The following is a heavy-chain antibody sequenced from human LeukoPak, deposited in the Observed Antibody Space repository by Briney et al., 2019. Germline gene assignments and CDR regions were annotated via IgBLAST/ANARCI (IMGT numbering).Heavy chain of an antibody. CDR2: ISYDGSNK. Sequence: GGSLRLSCAASGFTFSDYYMSWIRQAPGKGLEWVAVISYDGSNKYYADSVKGRFTISRDNSKNTLYLQMNSLRAEDTAVYYCAKEGSSIAARSPFWDYWGQGTLVTVSS. CDR3: AKEGSSIAARSPFWDY. D-gene: IGHD6-6*01. V-gene: IGHV3-30*18. CDR1: GFTFSDYY. J-gene: IGHJ4*02.